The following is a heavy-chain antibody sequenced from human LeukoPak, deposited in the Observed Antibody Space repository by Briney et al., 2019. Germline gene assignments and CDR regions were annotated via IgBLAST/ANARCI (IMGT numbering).Heavy chain of an antibody. CDR1: GGSISSSSYY. D-gene: IGHD4-17*01. CDR2: IYYSGST. CDR3: ARRVDGDYPRKGDIWFDP. Sequence: SETLSLTCIVSGGSISSSSYYWGWIRQPPGKGLEWIGSIYYSGSTYYNPSLKSRVTISVDTSKNQFSLKLSSVTAADTAVYYCARRVDGDYPRKGDIWFDPWGQGTLVTVSS. V-gene: IGHV4-39*01. J-gene: IGHJ5*02.